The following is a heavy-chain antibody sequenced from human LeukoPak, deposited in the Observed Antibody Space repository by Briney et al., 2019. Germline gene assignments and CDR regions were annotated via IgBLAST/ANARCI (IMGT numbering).Heavy chain of an antibody. D-gene: IGHD5-24*01. Sequence: PGGSLRLSCAASGFTFSSYAMSWVRQAPGKGLEWVSAISGSGGSTYYADSVKGRFTISRDNSKNTLYLQMNSLRAEDTAVYYCAKWSMAELSEVFWFDPWGQGTLVTISS. CDR2: ISGSGGST. V-gene: IGHV3-23*01. CDR1: GFTFSSYA. J-gene: IGHJ5*02. CDR3: AKWSMAELSEVFWFDP.